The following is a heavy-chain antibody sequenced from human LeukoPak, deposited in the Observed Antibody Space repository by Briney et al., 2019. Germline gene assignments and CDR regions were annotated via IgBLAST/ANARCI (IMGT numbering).Heavy chain of an antibody. CDR1: GGSISSYY. J-gene: IGHJ4*02. CDR2: IYYSGST. D-gene: IGHD6-19*01. CDR3: ARMRGIAVAGLDN. Sequence: SETLSLTCTVSGGSISSYYWSWIRQPPGKGLEWIGYIYYSGSTNYNPSLKSRVTISVDTSKNQFSLKLSSVTAADTAVYYCARMRGIAVAGLDNWGQGTLVTVSS. V-gene: IGHV4-59*01.